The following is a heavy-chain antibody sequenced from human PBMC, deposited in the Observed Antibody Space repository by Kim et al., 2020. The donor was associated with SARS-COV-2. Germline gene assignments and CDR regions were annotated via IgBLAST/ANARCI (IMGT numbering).Heavy chain of an antibody. CDR3: ARDVQFWTGGTSAP. CDR2: IKSDGSST. D-gene: IGHD2-2*01. J-gene: IGHJ5*02. CDR1: GFIFSSYW. Sequence: GGSLRLSCTASGFIFSSYWMYWVRQAPGKGLVWVSRIKSDGSSTSYADSVKGRFTIPRDNAKNTLYLQMNSLRAEDTAVYYCARDVQFWTGGTSAPWGQGTVVTVSS. V-gene: IGHV3-74*01.